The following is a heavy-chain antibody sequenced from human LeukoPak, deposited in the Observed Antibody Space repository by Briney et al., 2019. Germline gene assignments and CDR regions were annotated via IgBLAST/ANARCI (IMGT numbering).Heavy chain of an antibody. D-gene: IGHD3-9*01. CDR2: INHSGST. CDR1: GGSFSGYY. Sequence: SETLSPTCAVYGGSFSGYYWSWIRQPPGKGLEWIGEINHSGSTNYNPSLKSRVTISVDTSKNQFSLKLSSVTAADTAVYYCARSRGYFDWTLWDYYFDYWGQGTLVTVSS. CDR3: ARSRGYFDWTLWDYYFDY. J-gene: IGHJ4*02. V-gene: IGHV4-34*01.